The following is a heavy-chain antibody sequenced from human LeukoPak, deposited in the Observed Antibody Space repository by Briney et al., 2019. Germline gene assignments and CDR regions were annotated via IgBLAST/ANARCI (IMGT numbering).Heavy chain of an antibody. Sequence: GESLKISCKGSGYSFTSYWIGWVRQMPGKGLEWMGIIYPGDSDTRYSPSFQGTVTISADKSIRTAYLQWSSLKASDTAMYYCARSAVAGTFHFDYWGQGTLVTVSS. CDR3: ARSAVAGTFHFDY. CDR2: IYPGDSDT. J-gene: IGHJ4*02. V-gene: IGHV5-51*01. D-gene: IGHD6-19*01. CDR1: GYSFTSYW.